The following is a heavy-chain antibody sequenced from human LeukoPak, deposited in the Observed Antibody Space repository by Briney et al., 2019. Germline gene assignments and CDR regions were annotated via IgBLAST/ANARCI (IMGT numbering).Heavy chain of an antibody. J-gene: IGHJ4*02. Sequence: GGSLRLSCAASGFTFSSYWMIWVRQAPGKGLEWVANIKQDGCEKYYVDSVKGRFTISRDNAKNSLYLQMNSLRAEDTAVYYCATLYYDFWSGYQNFDYWGQGTLVTVSS. D-gene: IGHD3-3*01. CDR3: ATLYYDFWSGYQNFDY. CDR1: GFTFSSYW. CDR2: IKQDGCEK. V-gene: IGHV3-7*01.